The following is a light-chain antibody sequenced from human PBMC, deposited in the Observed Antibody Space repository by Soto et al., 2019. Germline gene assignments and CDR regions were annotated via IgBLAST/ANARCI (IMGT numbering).Light chain of an antibody. CDR1: QGISSC. V-gene: IGKV1-8*01. Sequence: AIRITQAPSSLSASTGDRVTSTCRARQGISSCLAWYQQKPGKATKLLIYAASTLQSGVPSRFSGSGSGTDFTLTISCLQSEDFATYYCQQYYSYPPIPFGKGTRLEIK. CDR2: AAS. CDR3: QQYYSYPPIP. J-gene: IGKJ5*01.